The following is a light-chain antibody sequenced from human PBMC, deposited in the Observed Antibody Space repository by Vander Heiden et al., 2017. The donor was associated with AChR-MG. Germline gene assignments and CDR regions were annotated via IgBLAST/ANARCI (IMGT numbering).Light chain of an antibody. CDR1: QSVLYSSNNKNY. V-gene: IGKV4-1*01. CDR2: WAS. J-gene: IGKJ5*01. Sequence: DIVMTQSPDSLAVSLGERATINCKSSQSVLYSSNNKNYLAWYQQKPVQPPKLLIYWASTRESGVADRFSGSGSGTDFTLTISSLQAEDVAVYYCQQDDSTPITFGQGTRLEIK. CDR3: QQDDSTPIT.